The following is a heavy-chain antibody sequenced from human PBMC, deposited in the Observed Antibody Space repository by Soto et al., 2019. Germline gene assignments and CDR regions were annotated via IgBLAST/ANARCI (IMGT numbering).Heavy chain of an antibody. Sequence: GESLKISCAASGFTFSSYSMNWVRQAPGKGLEWVSSISSSSSYIYYADSVKGRFTISRDNAKNSLYLQMNSLRAEDTAVYYCLRWFGESEYAFDIWGQGTMVTVSS. CDR2: ISSSSSYI. CDR1: GFTFSSYS. D-gene: IGHD3-10*01. CDR3: LRWFGESEYAFDI. J-gene: IGHJ3*02. V-gene: IGHV3-21*01.